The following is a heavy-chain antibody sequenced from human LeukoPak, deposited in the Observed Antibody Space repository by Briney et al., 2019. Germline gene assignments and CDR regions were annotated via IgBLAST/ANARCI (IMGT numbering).Heavy chain of an antibody. V-gene: IGHV4-4*02. D-gene: IGHD6-19*01. CDR3: ARDLAVAGTNYFDF. J-gene: IGHJ4*02. CDR1: GFTMRNHW. CDR2: VFHSGST. Sequence: GSLRLSCAASGFTMRNHWMSWVRQPPGKGLEWIGEVFHSGSTNFNPSLKSRVTISIDKSKNQFSLEVTSVTAADTAIYYCARDLAVAGTNYFDFWGQGVLVTVSS.